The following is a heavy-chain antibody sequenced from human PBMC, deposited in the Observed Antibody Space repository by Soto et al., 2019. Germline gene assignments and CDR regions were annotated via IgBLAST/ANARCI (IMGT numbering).Heavy chain of an antibody. V-gene: IGHV4-59*08. CDR1: GGSISSYY. J-gene: IGHJ5*02. Sequence: QVQLQESGPGLVKPSETLSLTCTVSGGSISSYYWSWIRQPPGKGLECIGYIYYSGSTNYNPSLKSRVTISVDTSKNQFSLKLSSVTAADTAVYYCARHSGYGGFDPWGQGTLVTVSS. D-gene: IGHD5-12*01. CDR3: ARHSGYGGFDP. CDR2: IYYSGST.